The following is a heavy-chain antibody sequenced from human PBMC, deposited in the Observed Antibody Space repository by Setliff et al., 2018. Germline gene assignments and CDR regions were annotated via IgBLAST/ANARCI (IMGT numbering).Heavy chain of an antibody. J-gene: IGHJ4*02. CDR1: GGSISSGVYY. V-gene: IGHV4-39*01. CDR2: IYYRGDT. Sequence: SETLSLTCTVSGGSISSGVYYWAWIRQPPGKGLEWIGRIYYRGDTYYNSSLKSRLTLSEDTSKNQVSLNLRSVNAADTAVYYCARTGTYRYFDYCGQGTQVTVSS. D-gene: IGHD1-1*01. CDR3: ARTGTYRYFDY.